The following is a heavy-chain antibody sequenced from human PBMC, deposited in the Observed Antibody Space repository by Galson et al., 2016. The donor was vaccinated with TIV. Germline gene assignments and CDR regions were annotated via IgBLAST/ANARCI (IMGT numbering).Heavy chain of an antibody. CDR3: AGDRRHCGNECFLRYYYGMDV. CDR2: IADDGST. V-gene: IGHV3-66*02. J-gene: IGHJ6*02. D-gene: IGHD2-21*01. CDR1: ELIVTDNY. Sequence: SLRLSCAASELIVTDNYMTWVRQAPGRGLEWVALIADDGSTFYSDSVKGRFTISRDSSKNVVNLQMNSLRHEDTAVYFCAGDRRHCGNECFLRYYYGMDVWGQGTTVTVSS.